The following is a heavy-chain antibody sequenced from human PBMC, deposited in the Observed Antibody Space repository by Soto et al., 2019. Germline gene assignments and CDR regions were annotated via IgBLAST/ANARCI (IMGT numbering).Heavy chain of an antibody. J-gene: IGHJ3*02. V-gene: IGHV1-69*13. Sequence: SVKVSCKASGGTFSSYAISWVRQAPGQGLEWMGGIIPIFGTANYAQKFQGRVTITADESTSTAYMELSSLRSEDTAVYYCARGVTMGSVAFDIWGQGTMVTVSS. D-gene: IGHD3-10*01. CDR3: ARGVTMGSVAFDI. CDR2: IIPIFGTA. CDR1: GGTFSSYA.